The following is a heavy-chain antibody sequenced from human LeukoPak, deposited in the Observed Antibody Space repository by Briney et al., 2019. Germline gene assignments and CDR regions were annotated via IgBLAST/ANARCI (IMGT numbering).Heavy chain of an antibody. D-gene: IGHD6-13*01. CDR2: INPTSGGS. V-gene: IGHV1-2*02. CDR1: GYTFRDYF. J-gene: IGHJ4*02. CDR3: ARGAFEQELPSHFDY. Sequence: ASVKVSCKPSGYTFRDYFIHWVRQAPGQGLEWLGWINPTSGGSKYAQKFQGRVTMTREASITKAYMELKRLTSAHTAVFYCARGAFEQELPSHFDYWGQGALVTVSS.